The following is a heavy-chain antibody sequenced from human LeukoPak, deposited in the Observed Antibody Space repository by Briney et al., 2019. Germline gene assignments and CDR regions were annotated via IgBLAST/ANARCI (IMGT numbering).Heavy chain of an antibody. J-gene: IGHJ4*02. V-gene: IGHV1-18*04. CDR3: ARAPPSAYYDFWSGYSETYFDY. Sequence: ASVKASCKASGYTFTGYYMHWVRQAPGQGLEWMGWISAYNGNTNYAQKLQGRVTMTTDTSTSTAYMELRSLRSDDTAVYYCARAPPSAYYDFWSGYSETYFDYWGQGTLVTVSS. D-gene: IGHD3-3*01. CDR1: GYTFTGYY. CDR2: ISAYNGNT.